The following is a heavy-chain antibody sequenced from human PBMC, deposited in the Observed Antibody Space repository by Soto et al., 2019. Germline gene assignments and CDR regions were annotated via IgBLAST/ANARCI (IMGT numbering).Heavy chain of an antibody. V-gene: IGHV4-59*01. CDR3: ARLTTVTTGYYYYMDV. CDR1: GGSISSYY. CDR2: IYYSGST. D-gene: IGHD4-17*01. Sequence: SETLSLTCTVSGGSISSYYWSWIRQPPGKGLEWIGYIYYSGSTNYNPSLKSRVTISVDTSKNQFSLKLSSVTAADTAVYYCARLTTVTTGYYYYMDVWGKGTTVTVSS. J-gene: IGHJ6*03.